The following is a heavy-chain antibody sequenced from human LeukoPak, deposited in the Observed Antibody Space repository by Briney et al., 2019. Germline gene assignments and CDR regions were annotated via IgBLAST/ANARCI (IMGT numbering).Heavy chain of an antibody. CDR2: IYYSGST. CDR1: GGSISSSSYY. CDR3: ARLADYGDDRFDY. V-gene: IGHV4-39*01. D-gene: IGHD4-17*01. Sequence: PSETLSLTCTVSGGSISSSSYYWGWIRQPPGKGLEWIGSIYYSGSTYYNPPLKSRVTISVDTSKNQFSLKLSSVTAADTAVYYCARLADYGDDRFDYWGQGTLVTVSS. J-gene: IGHJ4*02.